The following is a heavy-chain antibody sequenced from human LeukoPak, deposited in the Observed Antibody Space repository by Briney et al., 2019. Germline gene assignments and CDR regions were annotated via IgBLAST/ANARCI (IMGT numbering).Heavy chain of an antibody. Sequence: GGSLRLSCAASGFTFSSYSMNWVRQAPGKGLEWVSSISSSSSYIYYADSVKGRFTISRDNAKNSLYLQMNSLRAEDTAVYYCARAGYCSSTSCYRPDYWGQGTPVTVSS. V-gene: IGHV3-21*01. D-gene: IGHD2-2*01. J-gene: IGHJ4*02. CDR3: ARAGYCSSTSCYRPDY. CDR1: GFTFSSYS. CDR2: ISSSSSYI.